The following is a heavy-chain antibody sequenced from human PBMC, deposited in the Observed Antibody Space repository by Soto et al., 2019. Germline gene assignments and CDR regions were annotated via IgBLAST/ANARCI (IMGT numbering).Heavy chain of an antibody. Sequence: SETLSLTCTVSGGSISSYYWSWIRQPPGKGLEWIGYIYYSGSTNYNPSLKSRVTISVDTSKNQFSLKLSSVTAADTAVYYCARQAPYCSSTSCFYYFDYWGQGTLVTVSS. D-gene: IGHD2-2*01. CDR1: GGSISSYY. CDR2: IYYSGST. CDR3: ARQAPYCSSTSCFYYFDY. J-gene: IGHJ4*02. V-gene: IGHV4-59*08.